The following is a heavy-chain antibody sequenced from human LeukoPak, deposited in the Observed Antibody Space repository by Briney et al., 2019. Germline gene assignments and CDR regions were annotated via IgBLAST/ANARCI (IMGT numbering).Heavy chain of an antibody. V-gene: IGHV3-23*01. J-gene: IGHJ4*02. CDR1: GFTFSSYA. D-gene: IGHD5-24*01. CDR2: ITTSGGST. Sequence: PGGSLRLSCAASGFTFSSYAMSWVRQAPGKGLEWVSSITTSGGSTSYADSVKGRFTISRDNSKNTLYLQMNSLRAEDTAVYYCATARRDGYNYDYWGQGTLVTVSS. CDR3: ATARRDGYNYDY.